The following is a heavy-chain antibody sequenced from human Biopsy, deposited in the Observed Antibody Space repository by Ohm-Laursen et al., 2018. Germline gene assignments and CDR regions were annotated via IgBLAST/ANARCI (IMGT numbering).Heavy chain of an antibody. CDR2: VNPNSGAT. D-gene: IGHD2-8*01. CDR3: ARDPLNGHKHFDY. V-gene: IGHV1-2*02. J-gene: IGHJ4*02. CDR1: GYTFNDYY. Sequence: SVKVSCKASGYTFNDYYIHWVRQSPGQGLEWMGWVNPNSGATNSAEKFQGTVTMTRDTSISTAYLALGSLRSADTAIYYCARDPLNGHKHFDYWGQGSLVTVSS.